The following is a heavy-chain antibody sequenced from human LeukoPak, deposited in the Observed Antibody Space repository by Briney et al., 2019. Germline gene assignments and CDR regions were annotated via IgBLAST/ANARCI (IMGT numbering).Heavy chain of an antibody. D-gene: IGHD1-1*01. CDR3: ARWWKTGFVDY. CDR1: GFTFGGYG. CDR2: ISSSSSHI. Sequence: GGSLRLSCAGSGFTFGGYGMHWVRQAPGKGLEWVSSISSSSSHIYYADSVKGRFTISRDNAKNSLYLQMNSLRAEDTAVYYCARWWKTGFVDYSGQGTLVTVSS. V-gene: IGHV3-21*01. J-gene: IGHJ4*02.